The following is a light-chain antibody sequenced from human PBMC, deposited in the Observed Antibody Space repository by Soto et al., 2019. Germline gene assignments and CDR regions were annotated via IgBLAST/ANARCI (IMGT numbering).Light chain of an antibody. CDR1: SGDIGSYNR. CDR2: EVT. CDR3: SSYTNINARACV. Sequence: QSALPQPASVSGSPRQSNTISCTGTSGDIGSYNRVSWYQQHPGKAPKLIIYEVTDRPSGVSNRFSGSKSGNTASLTISGLQAEDEAEYYCSSYTNINARACVFGTGTQVTVL. V-gene: IGLV2-14*01. J-gene: IGLJ1*01.